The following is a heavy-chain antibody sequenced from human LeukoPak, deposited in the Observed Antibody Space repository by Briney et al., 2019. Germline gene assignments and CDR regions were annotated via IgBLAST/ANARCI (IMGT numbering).Heavy chain of an antibody. V-gene: IGHV3-23*01. J-gene: IGHJ4*02. CDR1: GITLSNYG. CDR3: AKRGIVIRAVIIVGFHKEAYYFDY. Sequence: GGSLRLSCAVSGITLSNYGMSWVRQAPGEGLEWVAGISDSGGSTNYADSVKGRFTISRDNPKNTLYLQMNSLRAEDTAVYFCAKRGIVIRAVIIVGFHKEAYYFDYWGQGALVTVSS. CDR2: ISDSGGST. D-gene: IGHD3-10*01.